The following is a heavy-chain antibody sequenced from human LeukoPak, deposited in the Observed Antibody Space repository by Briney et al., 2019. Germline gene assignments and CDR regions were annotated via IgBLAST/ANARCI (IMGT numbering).Heavy chain of an antibody. CDR3: TIPRSFDWFPSDN. V-gene: IGHV1-69*06. J-gene: IGHJ4*02. CDR1: GYTFTSYG. CDR2: IIPVFGTP. D-gene: IGHD3-9*01. Sequence: SVKVSCKASGYTFTSYGINWVRQAPGQGLEWMAGIIPVFGTPNYAQRFRGRVTVSADKSTGTAYMELSGLISNDTAVYYRTIPRSFDWFPSDNWGQGTLVTVSS.